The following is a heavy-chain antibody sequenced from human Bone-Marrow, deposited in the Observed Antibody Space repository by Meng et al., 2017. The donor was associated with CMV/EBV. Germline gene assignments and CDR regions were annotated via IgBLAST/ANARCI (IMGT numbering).Heavy chain of an antibody. J-gene: IGHJ5*02. V-gene: IGHV4-34*01. Sequence: QGRLKQWVCVLLTHWGSLFLTCVLYGGSFRVYYWSWIRQPPGKGLEWIAEINHSGNTNYTPSLKSRVTISVDTSKNQFSLKLSSVTAADTAVYYCATVGLGMNWFDPWGQGTLVTVSS. CDR1: GGSFRVYY. CDR2: INHSGNT. CDR3: ATVGLGMNWFDP.